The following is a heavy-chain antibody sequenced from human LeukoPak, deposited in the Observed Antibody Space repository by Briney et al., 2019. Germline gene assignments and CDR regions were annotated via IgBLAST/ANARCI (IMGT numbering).Heavy chain of an antibody. V-gene: IGHV4-38-2*02. CDR2: IYRSGST. CDR1: GYSISNGYY. Sequence: SETLSLTCTVSGYSISNGYYWDWIRQPPGRGLEWIGNIYRSGSTSYNPSLKSRVTISVDTSKSQFSLKLSSVTAADTAVYYCARGRRDSSGYYYRGRAFDIWGQGTMVTVSS. CDR3: ARGRRDSSGYYYRGRAFDI. D-gene: IGHD3-22*01. J-gene: IGHJ3*02.